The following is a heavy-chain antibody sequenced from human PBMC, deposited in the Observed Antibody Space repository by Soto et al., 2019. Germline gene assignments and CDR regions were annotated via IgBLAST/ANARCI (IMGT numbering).Heavy chain of an antibody. CDR2: MNPNSGNT. V-gene: IGHV1-8*01. D-gene: IGHD6-13*01. J-gene: IGHJ3*02. CDR3: ASHSSSWLSGAFDI. CDR1: GYTFTSYD. Sequence: ASVKVSCKASGYTFTSYDINWVRQATGQGLEWMGWMNPNSGNTGYAQKFQGRVTMTRNTSISTAYMELSSLRSEDTAVYYCASHSSSWLSGAFDIWGQGTMVTVSS.